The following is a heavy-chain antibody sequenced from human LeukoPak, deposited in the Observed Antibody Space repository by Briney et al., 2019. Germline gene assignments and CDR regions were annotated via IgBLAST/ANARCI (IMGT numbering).Heavy chain of an antibody. CDR2: IYYSANT. CDR1: GGPISRKNYY. D-gene: IGHD3-22*01. Sequence: SDTLPLTCTLSGGPISRKNYYWAGIRQPPGKGLESIWRIYYSANTYFNPSLKSRITMSVDTSKNQSSLKLSSLTAAAMPLCFCAGLDGGTYYFDSRGYLHGFDMWGHGTMVTVSS. V-gene: IGHV4-39*01. J-gene: IGHJ3*02. CDR3: AGLDGGTYYFDSRGYLHGFDM.